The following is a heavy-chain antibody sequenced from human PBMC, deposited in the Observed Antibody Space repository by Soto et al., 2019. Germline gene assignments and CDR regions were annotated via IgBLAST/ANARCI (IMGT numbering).Heavy chain of an antibody. CDR1: GFTFDDYA. CDR3: AKDRGPYGDYIDY. V-gene: IGHV3-9*01. J-gene: IGHJ4*02. Sequence: PGVSLRLSCAASGFTFDDYAMHWVRQAPGKGLEWVSGISWNSGSIGYADSVKGRFTISRDNAKNSLYLQMNSLRAEDTALYYCAKDRGPYGDYIDYWGQGTLVTVSS. CDR2: ISWNSGSI. D-gene: IGHD4-17*01.